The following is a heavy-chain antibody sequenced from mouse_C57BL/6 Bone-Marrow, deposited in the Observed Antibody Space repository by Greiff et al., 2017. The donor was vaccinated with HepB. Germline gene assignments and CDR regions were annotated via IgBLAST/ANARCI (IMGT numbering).Heavy chain of an antibody. V-gene: IGHV2-6-1*01. Sequence: VKLMESGPGLVAPSQSLSITCTVSGFSLTSYGVHWVRQPPGKGLEWLVVIWSDGSTTYNSALKSRLSISKDNSKSQVFLKMNSLQTDDTAMYYCARHGVRCYAMDYWGQGTSVTVSS. J-gene: IGHJ4*01. CDR3: ARHGVRCYAMDY. D-gene: IGHD2-13*01. CDR1: GFSLTSYG. CDR2: IWSDGST.